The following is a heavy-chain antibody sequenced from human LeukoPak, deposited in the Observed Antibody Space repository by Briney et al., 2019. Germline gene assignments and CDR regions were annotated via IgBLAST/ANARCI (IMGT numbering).Heavy chain of an antibody. CDR3: ARQTLLTYGDYDVPETQNYYYYYGMDV. V-gene: IGHV5-51*01. J-gene: IGHJ6*02. CDR2: IYPGDSDT. D-gene: IGHD4-17*01. Sequence: GESLKISCKGSGYSFTSYWIGWVRQMPGKGLEWMGIIYPGDSDTRYSPSFQDQVTISADKSISTAYLQWSSLKASDTAMYYCARQTLLTYGDYDVPETQNYYYYYGMDVWGQGTTVTVSS. CDR1: GYSFTSYW.